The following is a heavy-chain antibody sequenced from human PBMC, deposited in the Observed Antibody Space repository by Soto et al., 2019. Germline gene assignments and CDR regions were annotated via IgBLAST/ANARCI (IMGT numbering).Heavy chain of an antibody. J-gene: IGHJ3*02. CDR2: IGTAGDT. CDR3: ARVVLGATTTVSGAFDI. Sequence: GGSLRLSCTASGFTFSSYDMHWVRQATGKGLEWVSAIGTAGDTYYPGSVKGRFTISRENAKNSLYLQMNSLRAEDTAVYYCARVVLGATTTVSGAFDIWGQGTMVTVSS. V-gene: IGHV3-13*01. D-gene: IGHD1-26*01. CDR1: GFTFSSYD.